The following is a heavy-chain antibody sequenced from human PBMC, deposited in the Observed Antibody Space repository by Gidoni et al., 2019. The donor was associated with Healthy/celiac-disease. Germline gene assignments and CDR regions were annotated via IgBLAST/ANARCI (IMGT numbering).Heavy chain of an antibody. J-gene: IGHJ5*02. CDR2: INHSGST. CDR3: AKPDYGDYGRLNWFDP. Sequence: QVQLQQRGAGLLKPSETLSLPCAADGGSFSGYYWSWIRQPPGKGLEWIGEINHSGSTNYNPSLKSRVTISVDTSKNQFSLKLSSVTAADTAVYYCAKPDYGDYGRLNWFDPWGQGTLVTVSS. CDR1: GGSFSGYY. V-gene: IGHV4-34*01. D-gene: IGHD4-17*01.